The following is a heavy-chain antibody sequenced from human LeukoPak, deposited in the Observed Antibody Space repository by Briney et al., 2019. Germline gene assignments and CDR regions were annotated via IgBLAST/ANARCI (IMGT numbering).Heavy chain of an antibody. D-gene: IGHD3-10*01. CDR3: AKAIGGSGSHQYYFDY. Sequence: PGGSLRLSRAASGFTFSSYSMNWVRQAPGKGLEWVSSISSSSSYIYYADSVKGRFTISRDNAKNSLYLQMNSLRAEDTALYYCAKAIGGSGSHQYYFDYWGQGTLVTVSS. V-gene: IGHV3-21*04. J-gene: IGHJ4*02. CDR1: GFTFSSYS. CDR2: ISSSSSYI.